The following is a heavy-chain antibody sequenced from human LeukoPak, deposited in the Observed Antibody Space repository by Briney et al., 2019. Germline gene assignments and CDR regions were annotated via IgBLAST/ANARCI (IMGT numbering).Heavy chain of an antibody. CDR1: VFTFSSYW. V-gene: IGHV3-74*01. J-gene: IGHJ4*02. D-gene: IGHD1-26*01. CDR3: ARGNEWAFDY. CDR2: INTYGSST. Sequence: GGSLSLSCALAVFTFSSYWVHWVRRSPGQGVVWVSRINTYGSSTIYTDSVKARFTIPRHNAKNTLYPKMNRLRADGTAVYDCARGNEWAFDYWGQGTLVTASS.